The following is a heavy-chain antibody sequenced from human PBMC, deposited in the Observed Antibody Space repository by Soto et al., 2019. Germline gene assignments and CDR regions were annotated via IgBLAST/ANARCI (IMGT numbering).Heavy chain of an antibody. CDR3: ARLRSIAAAGRPGCWFDP. J-gene: IGHJ5*02. V-gene: IGHV1-2*02. CDR2: INPNSGGT. D-gene: IGHD6-13*01. Sequence: ASVKVSCKASGYTFTGYYMHWVRQAPGQGLEWMGWINPNSGGTNYAQKFQGRVTITADESTSTAYMELSSLRSEDTAVYYCARLRSIAAAGRPGCWFDPWGQGTLVTVSS. CDR1: GYTFTGYY.